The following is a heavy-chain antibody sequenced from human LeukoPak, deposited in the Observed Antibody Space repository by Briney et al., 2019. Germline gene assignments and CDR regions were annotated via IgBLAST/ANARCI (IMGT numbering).Heavy chain of an antibody. CDR1: GGTFSSYA. CDR3: ARDGESSSLTSWFDP. D-gene: IGHD3-10*01. J-gene: IGHJ5*02. CDR2: IIPILGIA. V-gene: IGHV1-69*04. Sequence: ASVKVSCKASGGTFSSYAISWVRQAPGQGLEWMGRIIPILGIANYAQKFQGRVTITADKSTSTAYMELSSLRSEDTAVYYCARDGESSSLTSWFDPWGQGTLVTVSS.